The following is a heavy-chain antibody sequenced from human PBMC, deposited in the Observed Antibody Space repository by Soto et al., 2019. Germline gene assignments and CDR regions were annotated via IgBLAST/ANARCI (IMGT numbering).Heavy chain of an antibody. CDR1: GYTFTSYY. Sequence: SVKVSCKASGYTFTSYYMHWVRQAPGQGLEWMGIINPSGGSTSYAQKFQGRVTMTRDTSTSTVYMELSSLRSEDTAVYYCARGSRQQLILYYYYGMDVWGQGTTVTVSS. J-gene: IGHJ6*02. CDR3: ARGSRQQLILYYYYGMDV. D-gene: IGHD6-13*01. V-gene: IGHV1-46*01. CDR2: INPSGGST.